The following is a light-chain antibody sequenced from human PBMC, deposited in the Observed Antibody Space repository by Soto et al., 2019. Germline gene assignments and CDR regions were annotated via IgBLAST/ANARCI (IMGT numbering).Light chain of an antibody. V-gene: IGKV3-11*01. Sequence: EIVLTQSPATVSLSPGERATLSCRASQSIGTYLAWYQQKPGLAPRLLFYDASKRATGIPARFSGSGSGTDFTPTISSLEPEDFAVYYCQQRASWPPSLTFGGGTKVDIK. CDR2: DAS. CDR1: QSIGTY. J-gene: IGKJ4*01. CDR3: QQRASWPPSLT.